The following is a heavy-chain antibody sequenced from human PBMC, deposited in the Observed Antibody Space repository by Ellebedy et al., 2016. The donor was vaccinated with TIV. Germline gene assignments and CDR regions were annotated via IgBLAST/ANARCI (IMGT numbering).Heavy chain of an antibody. CDR1: GFTFSDYG. D-gene: IGHD1-26*01. J-gene: IGHJ5*02. CDR2: ISYDGNSY. V-gene: IGHV3-30*03. CDR3: ARSGEHDT. Sequence: GESLKISCAASGFTFSDYGMHWVRQAPGKGLEWVAVISYDGNSYYYADSVKGRFTISRDNSMTTLYLQMNSLRAEDTSVYYCARSGEHDTWGQGTLVTVSS.